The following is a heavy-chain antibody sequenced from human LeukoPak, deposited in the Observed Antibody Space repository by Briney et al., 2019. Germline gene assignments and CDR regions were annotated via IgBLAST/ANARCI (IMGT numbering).Heavy chain of an antibody. J-gene: IGHJ6*03. V-gene: IGHV3-21*01. CDR2: ISSSSSYI. CDR1: GFTISSYS. Sequence: GGSLRLSCAASGFTISSYSMNWVRQAPGKGLEWVSSISSSSSYIYYADSVKGRFTISRDNAKNSLYLQMNSLRAEDTAVYYCARDEYCSGGSCYLGLYYYYMDVWGKGTTVTVSS. CDR3: ARDEYCSGGSCYLGLYYYYMDV. D-gene: IGHD2-15*01.